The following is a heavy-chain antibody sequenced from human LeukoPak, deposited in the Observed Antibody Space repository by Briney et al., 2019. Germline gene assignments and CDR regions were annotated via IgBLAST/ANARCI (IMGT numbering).Heavy chain of an antibody. CDR3: ARDQVAAAAASDY. CDR2: IIPIFGTA. J-gene: IGHJ4*02. CDR1: GGTFSSYA. V-gene: IGHV1-69*05. D-gene: IGHD6-13*01. Sequence: ASVKVSCKASGGTFSSYAISWVRQAPGQGLEWMGGIIPIFGTANYAQKLQGRVTMTTDTSTSTAYMELRSLRSDDTAVYYCARDQVAAAAASDYWGQGTLVTVSS.